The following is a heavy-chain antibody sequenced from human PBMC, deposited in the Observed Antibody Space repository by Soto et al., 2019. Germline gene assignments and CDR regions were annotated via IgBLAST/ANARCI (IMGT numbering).Heavy chain of an antibody. J-gene: IGHJ5*02. CDR1: GYTFTGYY. Sequence: ASVKFSCKASGYTFTGYYMHWVRQAPGQGLEWMGWINPNSGGTNYAQKFQGWVTMTRDTSISTAYMELSRLRSDDTAVYYCASEGRDIFIGYSSSWGDTWGQGSLVTV. CDR3: ASEGRDIFIGYSSSWGDT. CDR2: INPNSGGT. V-gene: IGHV1-2*04. D-gene: IGHD3-9*01.